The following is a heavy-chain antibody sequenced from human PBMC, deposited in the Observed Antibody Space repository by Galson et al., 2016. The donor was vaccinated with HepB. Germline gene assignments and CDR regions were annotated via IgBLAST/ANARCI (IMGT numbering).Heavy chain of an antibody. CDR3: ARGRGDYGDLDAFEI. Sequence: TLSLTCTVSGGSISRGSYYWSWIRQPAGKGLEWIGRIYTTGSTNYNPSLKSRVTISIDTSNNRFALKLTSVTAADTAVYYCARGRGDYGDLDAFEIWGPGTMITVPS. CDR2: IYTTGST. V-gene: IGHV4-61*02. D-gene: IGHD4-17*01. J-gene: IGHJ3*02. CDR1: GGSISRGSYY.